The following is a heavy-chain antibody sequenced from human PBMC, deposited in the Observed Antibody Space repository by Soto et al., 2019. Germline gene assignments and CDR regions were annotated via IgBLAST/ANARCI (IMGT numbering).Heavy chain of an antibody. CDR3: ASVIGGDSEYYFDF. D-gene: IGHD2-21*02. J-gene: IGHJ4*02. CDR2: IYYSGRT. V-gene: IGHV4-31*03. Sequence: SETLSLTCTVSGVSISSGGYYWSWIRQHPGKGLEWIGNIYYSGRTYYNPSLKSRVILSVDTSKNHFSLTLRSVTAADSAMYHCASVIGGDSEYYFDFWGQGALVTVSS. CDR1: GVSISSGGYY.